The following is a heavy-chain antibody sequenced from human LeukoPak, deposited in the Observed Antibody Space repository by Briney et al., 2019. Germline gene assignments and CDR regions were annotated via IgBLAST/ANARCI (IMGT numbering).Heavy chain of an antibody. CDR1: GLTFSGYW. V-gene: IGHV3-7*01. CDR3: ARARGDSSGYYYALGAFDI. J-gene: IGHJ3*02. Sequence: GGSLRLSCAASGLTFSGYWMSWVRQAPGKGLEWVANIKQDGSEKYYVDSVKGRFTISRDNAKNSLYLQMNSLRAEDTAVYYCARARGDSSGYYYALGAFDIWGQGTMVTVSS. CDR2: IKQDGSEK. D-gene: IGHD3-22*01.